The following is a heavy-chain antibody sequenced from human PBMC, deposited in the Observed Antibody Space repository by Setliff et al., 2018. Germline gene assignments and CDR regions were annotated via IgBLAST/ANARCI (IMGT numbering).Heavy chain of an antibody. CDR1: GYTFTNYA. D-gene: IGHD3-22*01. V-gene: IGHV1-3*01. CDR3: ARDKGYDSSGYYFYYYYYMDV. CDR2: INPGNGNT. J-gene: IGHJ6*03. Sequence: ASVKVSCKASGYTFTNYAMHWVRQAPGQRLEWMGWINPGNGNTKYSQKFQGRVTITRDTSASTAYMELSSLRSEDTAVYYCARDKGYDSSGYYFYYYYYMDVWGKGTTVTVSS.